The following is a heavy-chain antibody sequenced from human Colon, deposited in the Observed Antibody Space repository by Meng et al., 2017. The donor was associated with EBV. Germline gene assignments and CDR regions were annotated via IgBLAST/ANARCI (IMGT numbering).Heavy chain of an antibody. CDR2: VSHPGSA. J-gene: IGHJ4*02. D-gene: IGHD3-9*01. Sequence: VRLQQLGAGLLQPSEPLSLNCTVNGGSFSGYVWIWVRQPPGKGMEWIGEVSHPGSANYNPSLKSRVTISVDASEKQFSLRLTSVTAADSAVYYCARVPTTGYKDHWGQGTLVTVSS. CDR3: ARVPTTGYKDH. CDR1: GGSFSGYV. V-gene: IGHV4-34*01.